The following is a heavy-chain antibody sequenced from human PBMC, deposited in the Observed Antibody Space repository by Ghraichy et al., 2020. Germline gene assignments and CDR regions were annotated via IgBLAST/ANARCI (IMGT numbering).Heavy chain of an antibody. CDR2: IKSETSGGTI. J-gene: IGHJ4*02. CDR3: TTNLAY. CDR1: GFAFSNAW. Sequence: LSLTCAASGFAFSNAWMSWVRQAPGKGLEWVGRIKSETSGGTIEYAAPVQHRFTISRDDSKNTLYLQMNSLKTEDTAVYYCTTNLAYWGRGTLVTVSP. V-gene: IGHV3-15*01. D-gene: IGHD1-14*01.